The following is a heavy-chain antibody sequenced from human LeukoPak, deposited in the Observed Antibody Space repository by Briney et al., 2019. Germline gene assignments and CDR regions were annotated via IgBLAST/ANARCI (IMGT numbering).Heavy chain of an antibody. CDR2: ISSSGSTI. CDR1: GFTFSSYE. V-gene: IGHV3-48*03. J-gene: IGHJ6*03. CDR3: ARAGRYVVRGVDGNMDV. D-gene: IGHD3-10*01. Sequence: GGSLRLSCAASGFTFSSYEMNWVRQAPGKGLEWVSYISSSGSTIYYADSVKGRFTISSDNAKNSLYLQMNSLRAEDTAVYYCARAGRYVVRGVDGNMDVWGKGTTVTVSS.